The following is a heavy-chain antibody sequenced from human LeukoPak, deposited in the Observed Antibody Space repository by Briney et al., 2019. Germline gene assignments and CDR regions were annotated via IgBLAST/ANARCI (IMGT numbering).Heavy chain of an antibody. Sequence: ASVKVSCKASGYTFTGYYMHWVRQAPGQGLEWMGWINPNSGGTNYAQKFQGWVTMTRDTSISTAYMELSRLRSDDTAVYYCARDSGRYINWFDPWGQGTLVTVSS. J-gene: IGHJ5*02. V-gene: IGHV1-2*04. D-gene: IGHD1-26*01. CDR1: GYTFTGYY. CDR3: ARDSGRYINWFDP. CDR2: INPNSGGT.